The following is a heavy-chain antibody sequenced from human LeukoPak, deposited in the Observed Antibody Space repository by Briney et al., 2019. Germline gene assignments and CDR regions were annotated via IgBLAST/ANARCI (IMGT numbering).Heavy chain of an antibody. J-gene: IGHJ3*02. CDR1: GGSINNYY. Sequence: PSETLSLTCIVSGGSINNYYWNWIRQPAGQGLEWIGRIYTSGSTNYNPSLKSRVTMSVDTSKNQFSLKLRSVTAADTAVYYCARGREYYYDSSGGDAFDIWGQGTMVTVSS. CDR3: ARGREYYYDSSGGDAFDI. CDR2: IYTSGST. D-gene: IGHD3-22*01. V-gene: IGHV4-4*07.